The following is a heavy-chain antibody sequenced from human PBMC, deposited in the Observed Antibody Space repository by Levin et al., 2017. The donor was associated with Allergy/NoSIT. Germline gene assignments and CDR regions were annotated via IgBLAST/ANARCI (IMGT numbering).Heavy chain of an antibody. CDR1: GGSFSGYY. Sequence: SETLSLTCAVYGGSFSGYYWSWIRQPPGKGLEWIGEINHSGSTNYNPSLKSRVTISVDTSKNQFSLKLSSVTAADTAVYYCARVSLAVAGRGFDPWGQGTLVTVSS. D-gene: IGHD6-19*01. CDR3: ARVSLAVAGRGFDP. J-gene: IGHJ5*02. V-gene: IGHV4-34*01. CDR2: INHSGST.